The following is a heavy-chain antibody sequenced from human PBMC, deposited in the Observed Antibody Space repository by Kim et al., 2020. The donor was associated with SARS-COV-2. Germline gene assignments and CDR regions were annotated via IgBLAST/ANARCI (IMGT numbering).Heavy chain of an antibody. V-gene: IGHV3-33*06. Sequence: GGSLRLSCAASGFTFSSYGMHWVRQAPGKGLEWVAVIWYDGSNKYYADSVKGRFTISRDNSKNTLYLQMNSLRAEDTAVYYCAKLYVWGSYRQGRYFDYWGQGTLVTVSS. D-gene: IGHD3-16*02. CDR1: GFTFSSYG. CDR2: IWYDGSNK. CDR3: AKLYVWGSYRQGRYFDY. J-gene: IGHJ4*02.